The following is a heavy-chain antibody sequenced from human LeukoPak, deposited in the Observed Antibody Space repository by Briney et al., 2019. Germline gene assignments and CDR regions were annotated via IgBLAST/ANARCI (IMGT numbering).Heavy chain of an antibody. CDR3: ARDRGTYYFGSGSYPPALDY. Sequence: GGSLRLSCSASGFTFGSYWMTWVRQAPGKGLEWVANIKEDGSEINYVDSVKGRFTISRDNAKNSLYLRMKSLTADDTAVYYCARDRGTYYFGSGSYPPALDYWGQGTVVTVSS. CDR2: IKEDGSEI. J-gene: IGHJ4*02. D-gene: IGHD3-10*01. CDR1: GFTFGSYW. V-gene: IGHV3-7*01.